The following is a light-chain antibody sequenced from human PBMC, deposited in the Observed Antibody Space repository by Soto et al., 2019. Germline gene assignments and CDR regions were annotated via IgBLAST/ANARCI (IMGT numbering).Light chain of an antibody. CDR1: SSDVGDYNY. V-gene: IGLV2-11*01. Sequence: QSALTQPRLVSGSPGQSVTISCTGSSSDVGDYNYVSWYQQHPGKVPKLMIYDVSKRPSGVPDRFSGSKSGNTASLTISGLQADDEADYYCCSYAGSISLYVFGTGTKLTVL. CDR2: DVS. CDR3: CSYAGSISLYV. J-gene: IGLJ1*01.